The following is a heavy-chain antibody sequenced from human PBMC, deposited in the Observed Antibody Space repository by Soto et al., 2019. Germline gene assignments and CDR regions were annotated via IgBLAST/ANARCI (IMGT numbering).Heavy chain of an antibody. CDR2: IVVGSGNT. CDR3: AARSSNYYYYGMDV. J-gene: IGHJ6*02. D-gene: IGHD6-6*01. V-gene: IGHV1-58*01. Sequence: GASVKVSCKASGFTFTSSAVQWVRQARGQRLEWIGWIVVGSGNTNYAQKFQERVTITRDMSTSTAYMELSSLRSEDTAVYYCAARSSNYYYYGMDVWGQGTTVTV. CDR1: GFTFTSSA.